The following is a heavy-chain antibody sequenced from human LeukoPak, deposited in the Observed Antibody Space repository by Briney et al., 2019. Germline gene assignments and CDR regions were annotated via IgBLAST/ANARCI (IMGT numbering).Heavy chain of an antibody. CDR2: FDPEHGEM. D-gene: IGHD3-9*01. CDR3: ATGGPWDLLKY. J-gene: IGHJ4*02. V-gene: IGHV1-24*01. Sequence: ASVKVSCKVSGDTLTELSTHWVRQAPGKGLEWMGGFDPEHGEMIYAQKLQGRVTMTEDRSTDTAYMELSSVRSEDMAVYYCATGGPWDLLKYWGQGTLVTVSS. CDR1: GDTLTELS.